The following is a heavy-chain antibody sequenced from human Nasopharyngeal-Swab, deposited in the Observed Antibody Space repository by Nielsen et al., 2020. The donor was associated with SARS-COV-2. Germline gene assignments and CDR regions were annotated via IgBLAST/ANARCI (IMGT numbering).Heavy chain of an antibody. D-gene: IGHD5-18*01. V-gene: IGHV4-59*01. Sequence: SETLSPTCTVSGGSISSYYWSWIRQPPGKGLEWIGYIYYSGSTNYNPSLKSRVTISVDTSKNQFSLKLSSVTAADTAVYYCARSYDDAFDIWGQGTMVTVSS. CDR1: GGSISSYY. J-gene: IGHJ3*02. CDR3: ARSYDDAFDI. CDR2: IYYSGST.